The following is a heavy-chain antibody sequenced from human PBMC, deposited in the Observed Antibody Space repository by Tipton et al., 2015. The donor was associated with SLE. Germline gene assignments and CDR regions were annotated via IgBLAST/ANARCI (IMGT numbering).Heavy chain of an antibody. CDR2: INHSGST. D-gene: IGHD2-21*01. J-gene: IGHJ4*02. CDR3: ARVSPYCGGDCYPVDY. Sequence: TLSLTCAVYGGSFSGYYWSWFRQPPGKGLEWIGEINHSGSTNYNPSLKSRVTISVDTSKNQFSLKLSSVTAADTAVYYCARVSPYCGGDCYPVDYWGQGTLVTVSS. V-gene: IGHV4-34*01. CDR1: GGSFSGYY.